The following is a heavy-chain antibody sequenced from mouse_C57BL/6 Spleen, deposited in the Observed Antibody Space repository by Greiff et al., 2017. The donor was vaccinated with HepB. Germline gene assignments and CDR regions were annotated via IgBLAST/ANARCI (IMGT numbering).Heavy chain of an antibody. J-gene: IGHJ2*01. V-gene: IGHV1-81*01. D-gene: IGHD1-1*01. CDR2: IYPRSGNT. CDR1: GYTFTSYG. CDR3: ARSFITTVVADDYFDY. Sequence: QVQLQQSGAELARPGASVRLSCKASGYTFTSYGISWVKQRTGQGLEWIGEIYPRSGNTYYNEKFKGKATLTADKSSSTAYMELRSLTSEDSAVYFCARSFITTVVADDYFDYWGQGTTLTVSS.